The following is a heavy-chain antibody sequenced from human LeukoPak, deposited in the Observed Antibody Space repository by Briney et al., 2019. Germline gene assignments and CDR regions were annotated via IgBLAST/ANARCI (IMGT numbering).Heavy chain of an antibody. CDR3: ARPTQLWSNHDAFDI. V-gene: IGHV4-38-2*02. Sequence: PSETLSLTCTVSGYSFSSGYYWGWIRQPPGKGLEWIGSIYHSGSTYYNPSLKSRVTISVDTSKNQFSLKLSSVTAADTAVYYCARPTQLWSNHDAFDIWGQGTMVTVSS. D-gene: IGHD5-18*01. J-gene: IGHJ3*02. CDR1: GYSFSSGYY. CDR2: IYHSGST.